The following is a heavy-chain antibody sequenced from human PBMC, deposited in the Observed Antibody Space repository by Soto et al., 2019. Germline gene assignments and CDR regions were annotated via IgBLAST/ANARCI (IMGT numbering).Heavy chain of an antibody. D-gene: IGHD2-21*01. Sequence: SETLSLTCTVSGGSISSGGYYWSWIRQPPGKGLEWIGFIHYSGSTNYNPSLKSRVTMSVDTSKNQFSLKLTSVNAADTAVYFCTRGGDAYKNGHWGQGTLVTVSS. J-gene: IGHJ4*02. CDR3: TRGGDAYKNGH. CDR1: GGSISSGGYY. V-gene: IGHV4-61*08. CDR2: IHYSGST.